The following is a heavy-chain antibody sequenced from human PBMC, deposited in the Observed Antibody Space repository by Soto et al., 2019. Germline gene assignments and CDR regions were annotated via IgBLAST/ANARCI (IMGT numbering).Heavy chain of an antibody. J-gene: IGHJ6*03. CDR1: GFTFSSYG. CDR3: ARLEGEAAGISAYYYMDV. V-gene: IGHV3-33*01. CDR2: IWYDGSNK. Sequence: GGSLRLSCAASGFTFSSYGMHWVRQAPGKGLEWVAVIWYDGSNKYYADSVKGRFTISRDNSKNTLYLQMNSLRAEDTAVYYCARLEGEAAGISAYYYMDVWGKGTTVTVSS. D-gene: IGHD6-13*01.